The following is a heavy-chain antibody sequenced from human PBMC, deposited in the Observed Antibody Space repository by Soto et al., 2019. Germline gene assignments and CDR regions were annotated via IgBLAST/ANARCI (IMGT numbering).Heavy chain of an antibody. CDR1: GYTFHNYG. Sequence: ASVKFSCKASGYTFHNYGVNWVRQAPGHGLEWMGRISAYNYNTHYAQNFEGRVTMTTDTSTSTAYMELRSLRSDDTAVYYCARVPRTGLIFLDYWGQGTLVTVSS. D-gene: IGHD2-8*02. CDR2: ISAYNYNT. CDR3: ARVPRTGLIFLDY. V-gene: IGHV1-18*01. J-gene: IGHJ4*02.